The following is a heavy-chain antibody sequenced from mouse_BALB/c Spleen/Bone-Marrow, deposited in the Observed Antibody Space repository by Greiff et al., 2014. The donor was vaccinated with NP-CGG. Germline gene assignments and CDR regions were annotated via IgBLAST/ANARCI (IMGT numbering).Heavy chain of an antibody. CDR2: ISSGGSNT. J-gene: IGHJ4*01. V-gene: IGHV5-6*01. CDR3: ARHQRYYAMDY. CDR1: GFTFSSYG. Sequence: EVQGVESGGDLVKPGGSLKLSCAASGFTFSSYGMSWGRQTPDKRLEWVATISSGGSNTYYPDSVKGRFTISRDNAKNTLYLQMSSLKSEDTAMCYCARHQRYYAMDYWGQGTSVTVSS.